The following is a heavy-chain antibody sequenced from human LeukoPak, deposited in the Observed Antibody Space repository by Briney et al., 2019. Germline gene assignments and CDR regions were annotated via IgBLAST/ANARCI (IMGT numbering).Heavy chain of an antibody. V-gene: IGHV3-7*01. D-gene: IGHD6-25*01. CDR3: VRSGDFARFDY. CDR2: INQDGGRK. J-gene: IGHJ4*02. Sequence: GGSLRLSCAASRFTFTYWMSWVRQAPGKGLEWVANINQDGGRKTYVDSVKGRFTISRDNVESFVYLQMNSLRAEDTAVYYCVRSGDFARFDYWGQGTQVTVSS. CDR1: RFTFTYW.